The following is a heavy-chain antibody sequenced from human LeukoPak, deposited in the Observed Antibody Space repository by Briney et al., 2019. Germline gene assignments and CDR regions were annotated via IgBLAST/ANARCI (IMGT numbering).Heavy chain of an antibody. Sequence: GGSLRLSCAASGFTFSDYYMSWIRQAPGKGLKWVSYISSSGSTIYYADSVKGRFTISRDNAKNSLYLQMNSLRAEDTAVYYCASPLSGYYYGSNWYFDLWGRGTLVTVSS. CDR3: ASPLSGYYYGSNWYFDL. D-gene: IGHD3-22*01. CDR1: GFTFSDYY. J-gene: IGHJ2*01. V-gene: IGHV3-11*01. CDR2: ISSSGSTI.